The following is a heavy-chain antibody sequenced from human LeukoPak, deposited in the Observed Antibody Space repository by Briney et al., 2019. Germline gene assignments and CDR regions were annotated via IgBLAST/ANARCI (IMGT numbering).Heavy chain of an antibody. V-gene: IGHV3-21*01. Sequence: RGSLRLSCAASGFTLSSYGINWVRQAPGKGLEWVSSISSSGNSLDYADSLKGRFIISRDDAKNSLFPQMDSLRPEDTAIYYCARDLRGYRYGYDSWGQGTLVTVSA. CDR2: ISSSGNSL. D-gene: IGHD5-18*01. CDR3: ARDLRGYRYGYDS. CDR1: GFTLSSYG. J-gene: IGHJ4*02.